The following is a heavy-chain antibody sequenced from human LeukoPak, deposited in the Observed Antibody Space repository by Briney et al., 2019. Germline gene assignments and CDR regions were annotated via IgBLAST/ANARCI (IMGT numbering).Heavy chain of an antibody. Sequence: SSETLSLTCAVYGGSFSGYYWSWIRQPPGKGLEWIGYIYYSGSTNYNPSLKSRVTISVDTSKNQFSLKLSSVTAADTAVYYCARTTIEAFDIWGQGTMVTVSS. J-gene: IGHJ3*02. D-gene: IGHD4-17*01. CDR2: IYYSGST. CDR3: ARTTIEAFDI. CDR1: GGSFSGYY. V-gene: IGHV4-59*01.